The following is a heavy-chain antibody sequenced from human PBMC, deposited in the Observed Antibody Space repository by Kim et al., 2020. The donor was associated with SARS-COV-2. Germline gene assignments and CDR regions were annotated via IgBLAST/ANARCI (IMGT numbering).Heavy chain of an antibody. CDR1: GFTFSSYD. V-gene: IGHV3-13*01. CDR2: IGTAGDT. CDR3: ARESPADLYGMDV. J-gene: IGHJ6*02. Sequence: GGSLRLSCAASGFTFSSYDMHWVRQATGKGLEWVSGIGTAGDTYYPGSVKGRFTISRENAKNSLYLQMNSLRAGDTAVYYCARESPADLYGMDVWGQGTTVTVSS.